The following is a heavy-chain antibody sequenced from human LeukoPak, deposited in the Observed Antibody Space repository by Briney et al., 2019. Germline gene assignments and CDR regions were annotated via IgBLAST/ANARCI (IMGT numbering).Heavy chain of an antibody. J-gene: IGHJ4*02. Sequence: SETLSLTCTVSGGSISSSSYYWGWIRQPPGKGLEWIGSIYYSGSTYYNPSLKSRVTISVDTSKNQFSLKLSSVTAADTAVYYCAEFEYSSSYFDYWGQGTLVTVSS. CDR2: IYYSGST. V-gene: IGHV4-39*07. D-gene: IGHD6-6*01. CDR1: GGSISSSSYY. CDR3: AEFEYSSSYFDY.